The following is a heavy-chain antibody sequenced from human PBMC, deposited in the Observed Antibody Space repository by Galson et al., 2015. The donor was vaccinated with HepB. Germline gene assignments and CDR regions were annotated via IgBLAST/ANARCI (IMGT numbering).Heavy chain of an antibody. CDR2: IIPIFGTA. Sequence: SVKVSCKASGGTFSSYAISWVRQAPGQGLEWMGGIIPIFGTANYAQKFQGRVTITADESTSTAYMELSSLRSEDTAVYYCARDMRLGGTGFRSGSPYYFDYWGQGTLVTVSS. V-gene: IGHV1-69*13. CDR3: ARDMRLGGTGFRSGSPYYFDY. J-gene: IGHJ4*02. CDR1: GGTFSSYA. D-gene: IGHD6-6*01.